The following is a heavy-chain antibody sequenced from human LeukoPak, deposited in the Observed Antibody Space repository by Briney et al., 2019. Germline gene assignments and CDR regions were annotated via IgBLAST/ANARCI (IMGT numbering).Heavy chain of an antibody. D-gene: IGHD3/OR15-3a*01. V-gene: IGHV1-2*02. J-gene: IGHJ4*02. CDR1: GYTFTGYY. Sequence: ASVKVSCKXSGYTFTGYYMHWVRQAPGQGLEWMGWINPNSGGTNYAQKFQGRVTMTRDTSISTAYMELSRLRSDDTAVYYCARGGGGDWLTHIDYWGQGTLVTVSS. CDR2: INPNSGGT. CDR3: ARGGGGDWLTHIDY.